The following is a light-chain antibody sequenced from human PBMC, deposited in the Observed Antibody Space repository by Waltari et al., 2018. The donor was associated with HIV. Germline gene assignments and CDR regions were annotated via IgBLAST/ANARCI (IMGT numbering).Light chain of an antibody. CDR3: AAWDDSLNGQGV. Sequence: QSVLTQPPSASGTPGQRVTIPCSGSNSNIGSNPVNWYQQVPGMAPKLVIYGNNQRPPGVSDRFSGSKSGTSASLAISGLQSEDEADYYCAAWDDSLNGQGVFGTGTRVTVL. J-gene: IGLJ1*01. CDR1: NSNIGSNP. V-gene: IGLV1-44*01. CDR2: GNN.